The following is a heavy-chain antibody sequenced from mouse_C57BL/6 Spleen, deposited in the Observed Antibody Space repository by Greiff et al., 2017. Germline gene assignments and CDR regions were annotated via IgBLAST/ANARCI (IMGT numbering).Heavy chain of an antibody. CDR3: ARGEGQAMDD. CDR1: GYTFTSYW. V-gene: IGHV1-50*01. D-gene: IGHD3-3*01. Sequence: QVQLQQPGAELVKPGASVKLSCKASGYTFTSYWMQWVKQRPGQGLEWIGEIDPSDSYTNYNQKFKGKATLTVDTSSSTAYMQLSSLTSEDSAVYYCARGEGQAMDDWGQGTSVTVSS. J-gene: IGHJ4*01. CDR2: IDPSDSYT.